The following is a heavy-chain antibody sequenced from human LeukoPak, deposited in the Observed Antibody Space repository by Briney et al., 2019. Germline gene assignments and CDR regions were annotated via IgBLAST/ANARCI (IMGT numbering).Heavy chain of an antibody. J-gene: IGHJ4*02. CDR2: ISSSGSTI. CDR1: GFTFSDYY. D-gene: IGHD6-13*01. V-gene: IGHV3-11*04. Sequence: GGSLRLSCAASGFTFSDYYMSWIRQAPGKGLEWVSYISSSGSTIYYADSLKGRFTISRDNAKNSLYLQMNSLRAGDTAVYYCARGGYSSSWYVFYWGQGTLVTVSS. CDR3: ARGGYSSSWYVFY.